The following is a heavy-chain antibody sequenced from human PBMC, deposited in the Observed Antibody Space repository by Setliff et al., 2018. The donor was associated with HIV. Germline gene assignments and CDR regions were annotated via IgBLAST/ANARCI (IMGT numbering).Heavy chain of an antibody. CDR3: ARHRRYCSGGSCSDAFDI. J-gene: IGHJ3*02. CDR2: IFGSGIT. V-gene: IGHV4-31*03. CDR1: GFSISSDGFY. Sequence: SETLSLTCTLSGFSISSDGFYWNWIRQRPGKGLEWIGYIFGSGITYYNPSLKSRLRISIDTSANQFSVELSSVTAADTALYFCARHRRYCSGGSCSDAFDIWGQGTMVTVS. D-gene: IGHD2-15*01.